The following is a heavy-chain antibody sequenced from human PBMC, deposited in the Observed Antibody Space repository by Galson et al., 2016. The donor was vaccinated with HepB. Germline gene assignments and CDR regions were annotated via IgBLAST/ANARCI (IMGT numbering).Heavy chain of an antibody. D-gene: IGHD5-18*01. Sequence: QSGAEVKKPGESLKISCKGSGYSFTSYWIGWVRQMPGKGLEWMGIIYPGDSDTRYSPSFQGQVTISADKSISTAYLQWRSLKASGIVFVYCARYFTLDTGDYWGQGTLVTVSS. J-gene: IGHJ4*02. CDR2: IYPGDSDT. CDR3: ARYFTLDTGDY. V-gene: IGHV5-51*01. CDR1: GYSFTSYW.